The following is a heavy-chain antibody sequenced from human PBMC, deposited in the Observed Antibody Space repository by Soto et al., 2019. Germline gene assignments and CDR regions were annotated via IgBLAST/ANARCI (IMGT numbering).Heavy chain of an antibody. J-gene: IGHJ4*02. CDR1: TFPFSVYA. V-gene: IGHV3-21*01. CDR2: ILGSSAYI. D-gene: IGHD3-10*02. Sequence: LSCAPSTFPFSVYALDCFCHAPLQGLEWLSSILGSSAYIHYADSVKGRFNASRENDKTSLFLQIERLRAEDPAVYYCARPFEDYVRGNYHIQHWGPGLLVNV. CDR3: ARPFEDYVRGNYHIQH.